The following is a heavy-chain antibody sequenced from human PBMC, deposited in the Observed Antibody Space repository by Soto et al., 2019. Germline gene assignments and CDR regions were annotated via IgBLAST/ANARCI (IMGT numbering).Heavy chain of an antibody. J-gene: IGHJ6*02. CDR3: ARGGPYDFWSGFHPYYYYGMDV. D-gene: IGHD3-3*01. Sequence: SVKVSCKASGYTFTSYGISWVRQAPGQGLEWMGWISAYNGNTNYAQKLQGRVTMTTDTSTSTAYMELRSLRSDDTAVYYCARGGPYDFWSGFHPYYYYGMDVWGQGTTVTVSS. CDR1: GYTFTSYG. CDR2: ISAYNGNT. V-gene: IGHV1-18*01.